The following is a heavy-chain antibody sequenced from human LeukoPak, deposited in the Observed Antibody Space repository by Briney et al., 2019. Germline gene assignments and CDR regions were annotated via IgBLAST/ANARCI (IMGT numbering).Heavy chain of an antibody. V-gene: IGHV3-23*01. CDR3: AKHKENYGDSCLDDY. Sequence: PGGSLRLSCVASGFTFSSHAMSWVRQAPGKGLEWVSTVGTGFDTYYTDSVKGRFTISRDNSKNTLSLQMSSLRAEDTAVYYCAKHKENYGDSCLDDYWGQGTLVTVSS. CDR1: GFTFSSHA. J-gene: IGHJ4*02. CDR2: VGTGFDT. D-gene: IGHD4-17*01.